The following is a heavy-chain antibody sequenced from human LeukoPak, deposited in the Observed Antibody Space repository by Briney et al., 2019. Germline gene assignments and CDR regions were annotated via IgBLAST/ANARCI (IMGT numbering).Heavy chain of an antibody. CDR2: IIPSGHTT. J-gene: IGHJ4*02. CDR1: GFTFSSHG. CDR3: AKDDRWLQFCC. Sequence: PGGSLRLSCVVSGFTFSSHGMNWVRQAPGKGLGWVSGIIPSGHTTYYADSVRGRFTISRDNSRNTVYLQMNSLRAEDTAVYYCAKDDRWLQFCCWGQGTLVTVSA. V-gene: IGHV3-23*01. D-gene: IGHD5-24*01.